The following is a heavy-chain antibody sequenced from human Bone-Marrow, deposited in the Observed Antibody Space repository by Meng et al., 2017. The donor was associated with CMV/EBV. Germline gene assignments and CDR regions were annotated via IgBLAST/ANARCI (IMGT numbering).Heavy chain of an antibody. J-gene: IGHJ4*02. CDR2: ISYDGSNK. Sequence: GESVKISCTASGFTFGGYAMSWVRQAPGKGLEWVAVISYDGSNKYYADSVKGRFTISRDNSKNTLYLQMNSLRADDTAVYYCARNFNLIVVVPAIYRGVDYWGQGTLVTVSS. CDR3: ARNFNLIVVVPAIYRGVDY. CDR1: GFTFGGYA. D-gene: IGHD2-2*01. V-gene: IGHV3-30-3*01.